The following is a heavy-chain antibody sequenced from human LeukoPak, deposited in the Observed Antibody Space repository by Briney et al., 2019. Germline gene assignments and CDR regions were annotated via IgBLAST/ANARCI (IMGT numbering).Heavy chain of an antibody. V-gene: IGHV3-30*01. CDR3: AILVAGGTALDI. CDR2: ILYDGSNT. Sequence: GGSLRLSCAASGLTFSNFAMHWVRQSPGKGLEWVAVILYDGSNTYYADSVKGRFTISRDNSKNTLYLQMNSLRVEDTAVYYCAILVAGGTALDIWGQGTMVTVSS. CDR1: GLTFSNFA. J-gene: IGHJ3*02. D-gene: IGHD1-14*01.